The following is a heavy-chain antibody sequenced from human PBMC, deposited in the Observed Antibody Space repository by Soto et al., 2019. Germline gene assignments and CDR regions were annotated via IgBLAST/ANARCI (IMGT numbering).Heavy chain of an antibody. CDR2: IRSDGSTT. CDR3: ARYDWFES. J-gene: IGHJ5*01. Sequence: PGGALGVSCAPSGVTFSGYWMHWVRQAPGKGMVWVSRIRSDGSTTSYADSVKGRFTISRDNARNTLYLQMTSLRVEDTAVYYCARYDWFESWGRGPLVTVS. D-gene: IGHD3-16*01. CDR1: GVTFSGYW. V-gene: IGHV3-74*01.